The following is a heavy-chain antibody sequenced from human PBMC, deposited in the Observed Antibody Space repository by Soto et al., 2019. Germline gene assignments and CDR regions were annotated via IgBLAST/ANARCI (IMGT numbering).Heavy chain of an antibody. J-gene: IGHJ4*02. CDR1: GGTFSSYA. Sequence: SVKVSCKASGGTFSSYAISWVRQAPGQGLEWMGGIIPIFGTAKYAQKFQGRVTITADESTSTAYMELSSLRSEDTAVYYCAKSAYGSGSYYLNLDYWGQGTLVTVSS. D-gene: IGHD3-10*01. CDR3: AKSAYGSGSYYLNLDY. CDR2: IIPIFGTA. V-gene: IGHV1-69*13.